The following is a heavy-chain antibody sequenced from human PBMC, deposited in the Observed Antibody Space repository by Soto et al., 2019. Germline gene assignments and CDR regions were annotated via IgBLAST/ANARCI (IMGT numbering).Heavy chain of an antibody. Sequence: QVQLVQSGAEVKKPGSSVKVSCKASGGTFSSYTISWVRQAPGQGLEWMGRIIPILGIANYAQKFQGRVTITADKSTSTAYMELSGLRSEDTAVYYCARXXXVATGTPDYWGQGTLVTVSS. CDR1: GGTFSSYT. V-gene: IGHV1-69*02. CDR2: IIPILGIA. J-gene: IGHJ4*02. CDR3: ARXXXVATGTPDY. D-gene: IGHD5-12*01.